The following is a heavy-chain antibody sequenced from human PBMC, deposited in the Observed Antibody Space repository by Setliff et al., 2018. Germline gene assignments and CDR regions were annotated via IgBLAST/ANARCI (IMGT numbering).Heavy chain of an antibody. CDR1: SGSINSYY. CDR3: ARAFDSSGYYGESHTHYFDN. J-gene: IGHJ4*02. D-gene: IGHD3-22*01. V-gene: IGHV4-4*08. Sequence: SETLSLTCTVSSGSINSYYWSWVRQSPGKGLEWFGHIYKSGSTNYNPSLKSRVTMSLDTSKNQFSLNLYSVTAADTAVYYCARAFDSSGYYGESHTHYFDNWGQGTLVTVSS. CDR2: IYKSGST.